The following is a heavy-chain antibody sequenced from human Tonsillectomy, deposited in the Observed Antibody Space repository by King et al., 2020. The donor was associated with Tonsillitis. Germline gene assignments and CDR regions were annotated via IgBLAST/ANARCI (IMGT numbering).Heavy chain of an antibody. CDR1: GGSISSYY. D-gene: IGHD3-22*01. CDR2: IYYSGST. J-gene: IGHJ4*02. CDR3: ARGRRGDSGGYYKNLYWNY. V-gene: IGHV4-59*01. Sequence: QLQESGPGLVKPSETLSLTCTVSGGSISSYYWSWIRQPPGKGLEWIGYIYYSGSTNYNPSLESRVTISVDTSKNQFSLKLSSVTAADTAVYYCARGRRGDSGGYYKNLYWNYWGQGTLVTVSS.